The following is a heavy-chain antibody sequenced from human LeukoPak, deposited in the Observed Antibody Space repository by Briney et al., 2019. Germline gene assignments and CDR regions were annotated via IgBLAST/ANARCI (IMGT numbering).Heavy chain of an antibody. D-gene: IGHD3-10*01. CDR1: GFTFSSYA. Sequence: GGSLRLSCAASGFTFSSYAMSWVRQAPGKGLEWVSAISGSGGSTCYADSVKGRFTISRDNSKNTLYLQMNSLRAEDTAVYYCAKLRVLWFGELFGWFDPWGQGTLVTVSS. CDR2: ISGSGGST. J-gene: IGHJ5*02. CDR3: AKLRVLWFGELFGWFDP. V-gene: IGHV3-23*01.